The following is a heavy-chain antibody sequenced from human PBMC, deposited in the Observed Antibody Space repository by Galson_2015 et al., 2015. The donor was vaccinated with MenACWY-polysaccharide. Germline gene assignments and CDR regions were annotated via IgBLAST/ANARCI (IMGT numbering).Heavy chain of an antibody. Sequence: SVKVSCKASGYNFTTYGINWVRQAPGERLEWMGWVRPYNGHTNYVQKFQGRITMATDTSTSTAYMELRSLRPDDTAVYFCARDRGYCNRATCPLGWFDPWGQGTLVTVSS. D-gene: IGHD3-22*01. CDR1: GYNFTTYG. J-gene: IGHJ5*02. CDR3: ARDRGYCNRATCPLGWFDP. V-gene: IGHV1-18*01. CDR2: VRPYNGHT.